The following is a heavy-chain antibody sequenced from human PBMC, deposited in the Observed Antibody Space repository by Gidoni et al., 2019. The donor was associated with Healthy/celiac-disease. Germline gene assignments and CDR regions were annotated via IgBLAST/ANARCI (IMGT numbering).Heavy chain of an antibody. CDR3: ARDLSEWLALSAYYFDY. Sequence: EVPLVESGGGMVKPVGSLSLSCAASGFTFIRYSMNWVRQAPGKGLEWVSSISSSSSYIYYADSVKGRFTISRDNAKNSLYLQMNSLRVEDTAVYYCARDLSEWLALSAYYFDYWGQGTLVTVSS. CDR1: GFTFIRYS. CDR2: ISSSSSYI. D-gene: IGHD6-19*01. J-gene: IGHJ4*02. V-gene: IGHV3-21*01.